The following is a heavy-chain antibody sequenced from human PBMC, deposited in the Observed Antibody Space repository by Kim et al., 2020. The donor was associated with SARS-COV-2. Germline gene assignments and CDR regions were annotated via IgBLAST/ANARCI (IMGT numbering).Heavy chain of an antibody. CDR3: ARDTYDSSVYWAFDY. D-gene: IGHD3-22*01. Sequence: GGSLRLSCVGSGFAFSTSWMTWVRQVPGKGLEWVANIKEDGRDKYYVDSVKGRFTISRDNAKSSVYLQMNSLRAEDTAVYYCARDTYDSSVYWAFDYWGQDTLFTVAS. J-gene: IGHJ4*02. CDR1: GFAFSTSW. V-gene: IGHV3-7*01. CDR2: IKEDGRDK.